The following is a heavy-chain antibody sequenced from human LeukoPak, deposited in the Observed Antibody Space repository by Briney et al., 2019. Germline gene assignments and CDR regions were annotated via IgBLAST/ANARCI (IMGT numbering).Heavy chain of an antibody. Sequence: GESLKISCKGSGYSFTSYWIGWVRQMPGKGLEWMGIIYPGDSDTRYGPSFQGQVTISADKSISTAYLQWSSLKASDTAMYYCARGEPSARYCSSTSCRNWFDPWGQGTLVTVSS. D-gene: IGHD2-2*01. CDR1: GYSFTSYW. V-gene: IGHV5-51*01. J-gene: IGHJ5*02. CDR2: IYPGDSDT. CDR3: ARGEPSARYCSSTSCRNWFDP.